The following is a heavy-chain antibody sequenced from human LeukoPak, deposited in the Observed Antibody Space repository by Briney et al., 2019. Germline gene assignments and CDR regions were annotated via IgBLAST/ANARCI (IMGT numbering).Heavy chain of an antibody. Sequence: PGGSLRLSCAASGFTVSSNYMSWARQAPGKGLEWVSVIYSGGSTYYADSVKGRFTISRDNSKNTLYLQMNSLRAEDTAVYYCARVGNEDAFDIWGQGTMVTVSS. D-gene: IGHD4-23*01. CDR1: GFTVSSNY. CDR3: ARVGNEDAFDI. V-gene: IGHV3-53*01. CDR2: IYSGGST. J-gene: IGHJ3*02.